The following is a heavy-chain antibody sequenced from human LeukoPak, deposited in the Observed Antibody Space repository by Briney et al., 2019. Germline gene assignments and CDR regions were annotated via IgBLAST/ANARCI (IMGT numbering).Heavy chain of an antibody. CDR3: ARGPPIYCSGGSGYDY. D-gene: IGHD2-15*01. V-gene: IGHV3-11*01. CDR2: ISSGSTI. CDR1: GFTFSDYY. Sequence: RGSLRLSCAASGFTFSDYYMSWIRQAPGKGLEWVSYISSGSTIYYADSVKGRFHISRDNAKNSLYLQMNSLRAEDTAVYYCARGPPIYCSGGSGYDYWGQGTLVTVSS. J-gene: IGHJ4*02.